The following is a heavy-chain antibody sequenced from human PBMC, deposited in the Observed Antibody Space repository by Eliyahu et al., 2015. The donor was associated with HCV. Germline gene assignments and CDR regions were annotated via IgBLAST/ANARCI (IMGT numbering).Heavy chain of an antibody. CDR1: GFTASSNY. CDR3: ARGGPVATFDSSLI. V-gene: IGHV3-53*01. CDR2: IYSGGST. J-gene: IGHJ3*02. D-gene: IGHD5-12*01. Sequence: EVQLVESGGGLIQPGGSLRLSCAASGFTASSNYMSWVRQAPGKGLEWVSVIYSGGSTYYADSVKGRFTISRDNSKNTLYLQMNSLRAEDTAVYYCARGGPVATFDSSLIWGQGTMVTVSS.